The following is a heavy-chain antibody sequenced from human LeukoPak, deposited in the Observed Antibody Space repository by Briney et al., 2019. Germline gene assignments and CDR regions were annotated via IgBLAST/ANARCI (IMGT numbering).Heavy chain of an antibody. V-gene: IGHV4-39*01. CDR2: TYYSGST. D-gene: IGHD1-7*01. CDR1: GGSISSSSYY. CDR3: AKRTYYFDY. J-gene: IGHJ4*02. Sequence: KPSETLSLTCTVSGGSISSSSYYWGWIRQPPGKGLEWIGSTYYSGSTYYNPSLKSRVTISVDTSKNQFSLKLSSVTAADTAVYYCAKRTYYFDYWGQGTLVTVSS.